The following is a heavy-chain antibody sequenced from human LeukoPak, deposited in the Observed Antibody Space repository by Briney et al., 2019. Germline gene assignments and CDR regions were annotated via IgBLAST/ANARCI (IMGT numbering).Heavy chain of an antibody. CDR2: IYYSGGT. V-gene: IGHV4-61*01. Sequence: SETLSLTCTVSGGSVSSGSYYWSWIRQPPGKGLEWIGYIYYSGGTNYNPSLKSRVTISVDTSKNQFSLKLSSVTAADTAVYYCARDTVVTSAFDIWGQGTMVTVSS. CDR1: GGSVSSGSYY. CDR3: ARDTVVTSAFDI. D-gene: IGHD2-21*02. J-gene: IGHJ3*02.